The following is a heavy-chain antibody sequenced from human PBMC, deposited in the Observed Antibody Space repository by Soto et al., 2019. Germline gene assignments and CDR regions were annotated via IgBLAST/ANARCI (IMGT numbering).Heavy chain of an antibody. D-gene: IGHD3-10*01. CDR2: ISYDGSNK. CDR1: GFTFSSYA. Sequence: QVQLVESGGGVVQPGRSLRLSCAASGFTFSSYAMHWVRQAPGKGLEWVAVISYDGSNKYYADSVKGRFTISRDNSKNTLYLQMNSLRAEDTAVYYCASGRGRPSYYFDYWGQGTLVTLSS. CDR3: ASGRGRPSYYFDY. V-gene: IGHV3-30-3*01. J-gene: IGHJ4*02.